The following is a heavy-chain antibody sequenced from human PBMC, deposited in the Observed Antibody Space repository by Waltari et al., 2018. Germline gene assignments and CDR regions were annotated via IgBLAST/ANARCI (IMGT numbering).Heavy chain of an antibody. V-gene: IGHV4-38-2*01. Sequence: QVQLQESGPGLVKPSETLSLTCAVSGYSISSGYYWVWIRHPPGKGLEWIGSIYHSGSTYYSPSLKSRVTISVDTSKNQFSLKLSSVTAADTAVYYCASVASEWLVSYYYYYMDVWGKGTTVTVSS. CDR1: GYSISSGYY. D-gene: IGHD6-19*01. J-gene: IGHJ6*03. CDR2: IYHSGST. CDR3: ASVASEWLVSYYYYYMDV.